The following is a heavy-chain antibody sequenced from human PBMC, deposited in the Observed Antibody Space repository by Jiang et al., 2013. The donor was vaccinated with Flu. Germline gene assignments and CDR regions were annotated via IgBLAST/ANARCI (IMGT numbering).Heavy chain of an antibody. CDR3: ARAYYYDSSAYYFDY. J-gene: IGHJ4*02. CDR2: INPNSGGT. V-gene: IGHV1-2*06. D-gene: IGHD3-22*01. Sequence: MHWVRTGPSDKGVEWMGRINPNSGGTNYAQKFQGRVTMTSDTSISTAYMELSRLRSDDTAVYYCARAYYYDSSAYYFDYWGQGTRVTVSS.